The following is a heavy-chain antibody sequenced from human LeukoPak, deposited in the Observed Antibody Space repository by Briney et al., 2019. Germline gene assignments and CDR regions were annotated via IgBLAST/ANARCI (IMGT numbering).Heavy chain of an antibody. CDR1: GFTFSSYW. CDR2: IKQDGSEK. CDR3: RGSTRSYYYYYMDV. V-gene: IGHV3-7*01. D-gene: IGHD2-2*01. Sequence: GGSLRLSCAASGFTFSSYWMSWVRQAPGKGLEGVANIKQDGSEKYYVDSVKGRFTISRDNAKNSLYLQMNSLRAEDTAVYYCRGSTRSYYYYYMDVWGKGTTVTVSS. J-gene: IGHJ6*03.